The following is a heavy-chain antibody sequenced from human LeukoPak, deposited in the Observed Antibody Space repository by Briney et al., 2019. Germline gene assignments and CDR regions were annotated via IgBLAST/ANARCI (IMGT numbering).Heavy chain of an antibody. J-gene: IGHJ4*02. CDR2: IYSGGST. D-gene: IGHD3-22*01. Sequence: AGGSLRLSCAASGFTVSSNYMSWGRQAPGKGLEWVSVIYSGGSTYYSDSVKGRFTISRDNSKNTLYLQMNSLRAEDTAVYYCARDIAYDSSGYYSPHFDYWGQGTLVTVSS. CDR1: GFTVSSNY. CDR3: ARDIAYDSSGYYSPHFDY. V-gene: IGHV3-53*01.